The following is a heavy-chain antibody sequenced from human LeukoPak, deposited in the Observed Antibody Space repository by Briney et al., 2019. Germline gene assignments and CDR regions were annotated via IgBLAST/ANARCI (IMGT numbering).Heavy chain of an antibody. Sequence: GGSLRLSCAASGFTFSSNWMHWVRQGPGKGLVWVSRINSDGSSTSYADSVKGRFTISRDNAKNTLYLQMDSLRAEDTAVYYCATYYYGSGSSTKVDYWGQGTLVTVSS. CDR2: INSDGSST. J-gene: IGHJ4*02. CDR3: ATYYYGSGSSTKVDY. V-gene: IGHV3-74*01. D-gene: IGHD3-10*01. CDR1: GFTFSSNW.